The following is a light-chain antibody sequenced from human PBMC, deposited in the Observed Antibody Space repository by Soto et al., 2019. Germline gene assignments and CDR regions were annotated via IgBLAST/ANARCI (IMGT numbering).Light chain of an antibody. CDR1: SSDVGGYNY. CDR3: SSFAGGGNPVL. V-gene: IGLV2-8*01. J-gene: IGLJ2*01. CDR2: EVT. Sequence: QPVLTQPPSASGSLGQSVTISCTGTSSDVGGYNYVSWHQQHPGKAPKVMIYEVTERPPGVPDRFSGSKSGNTASLTVSGLQAEDEADYYCSSFAGGGNPVLLGGGTKVTVL.